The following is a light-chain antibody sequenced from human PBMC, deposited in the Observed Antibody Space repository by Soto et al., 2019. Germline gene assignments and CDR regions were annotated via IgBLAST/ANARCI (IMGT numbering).Light chain of an antibody. CDR1: SSDVGGYNY. CDR2: DVS. Sequence: QSALTQPRSVSGSPGQSVTISCTGTSSDVGGYNYVSWYQQHPGKAPKVMIYDVSERPSGVPDRFSGSKSGNTASLTISGIQAEYEADYYCCSYAGSPRYVFGTGTKVTVL. CDR3: CSYAGSPRYV. V-gene: IGLV2-11*01. J-gene: IGLJ1*01.